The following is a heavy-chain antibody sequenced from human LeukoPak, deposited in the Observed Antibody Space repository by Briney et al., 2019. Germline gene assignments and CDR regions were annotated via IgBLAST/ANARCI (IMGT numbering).Heavy chain of an antibody. D-gene: IGHD3-10*01. CDR1: GFTFSSYS. CDR3: ARDKDEVRGSPPWFDP. J-gene: IGHJ5*02. V-gene: IGHV3-64*01. Sequence: GGSLRLSCAASGFTFSSYSMHWVRQAPGKGLEYVSAISNNGGSTYYANSVKGRFTISRDNSKNTLYLQMGSLRAEDTAVYYCARDKDEVRGSPPWFDPWGQGTLVTVSS. CDR2: ISNNGGST.